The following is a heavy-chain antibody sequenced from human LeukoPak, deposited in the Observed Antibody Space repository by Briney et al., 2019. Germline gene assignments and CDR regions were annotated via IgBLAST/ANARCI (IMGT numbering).Heavy chain of an antibody. D-gene: IGHD3-10*01. J-gene: IGHJ4*02. Sequence: PSETLSLTCAVSGGSISSSNWWSWVRQPPGKGLEWIGEIYHSGSTNYNPSLKSRVTISVDTSKNQFSLKLSSVTAADTAVYYCARPSRYGNYYYWGQGTLVTVSS. V-gene: IGHV4-4*02. CDR1: GGSISSSNW. CDR3: ARPSRYGNYYY. CDR2: IYHSGST.